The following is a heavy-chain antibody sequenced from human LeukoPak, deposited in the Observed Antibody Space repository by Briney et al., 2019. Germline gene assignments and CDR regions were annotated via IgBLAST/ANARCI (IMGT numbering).Heavy chain of an antibody. CDR1: GGSISSYY. CDR2: IYYSGNT. D-gene: IGHD1-14*01. Sequence: SSETLPLTCTVSGGSISSYYWSWIRQPPGKGLEYIGYIYYSGNTNSNPSLNSRVTISVDTSKNQFSLKLSSVTAADTAVYYCARRGSGASLEYYFDLWGRGTLVTVSS. CDR3: ARRGSGASLEYYFDL. V-gene: IGHV4-59*08. J-gene: IGHJ2*01.